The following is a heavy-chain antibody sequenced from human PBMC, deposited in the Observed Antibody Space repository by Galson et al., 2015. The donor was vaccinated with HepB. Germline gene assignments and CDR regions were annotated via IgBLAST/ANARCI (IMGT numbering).Heavy chain of an antibody. CDR1: GFTFSGSA. Sequence: SLRLSCAASGFTFSGSAIHWVRQASGKGLEWLGRITSRTNNYATSYVVSLKGRFTISRDDSKNTAYLHMTSLKTDDSAVYYCLRLGDVSGYSSSWGQGTLVTVSS. J-gene: IGHJ4*02. D-gene: IGHD2-2*01. CDR3: LRLGDVSGYSSS. V-gene: IGHV3-73*01. CDR2: ITSRTNNYAT.